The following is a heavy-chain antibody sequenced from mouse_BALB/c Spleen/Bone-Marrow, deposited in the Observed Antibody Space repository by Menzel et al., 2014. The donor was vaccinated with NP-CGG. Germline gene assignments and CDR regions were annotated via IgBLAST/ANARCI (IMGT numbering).Heavy chain of an antibody. J-gene: IGHJ3*01. Sequence: QVQLQQPGAELVKPGASVKLSCKASGYTFTSYYMYWVKQRPGQGLEWIGEINPSNGGTNFNEKFKSKATLTVDKSSSTAYMQLSSLTSEDSAVYYCTRSGYGNRWFAYWGQGTLVTVSA. CDR2: INPSNGGT. V-gene: IGHV1S81*02. CDR3: TRSGYGNRWFAY. CDR1: GYTFTSYY. D-gene: IGHD2-10*02.